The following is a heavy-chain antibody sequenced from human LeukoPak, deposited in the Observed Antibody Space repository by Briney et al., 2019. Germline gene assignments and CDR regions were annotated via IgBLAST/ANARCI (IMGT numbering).Heavy chain of an antibody. CDR1: GGSFSGYY. J-gene: IGHJ3*02. V-gene: IGHV4-34*01. CDR2: INHSGST. Sequence: SETLSLTCAVYGGSFSGYYWSWIRQPPGKGLEWIGQINHSGSTNYNPSLKSRVTISVDTSKDQFSLKLSSVTAADTAVYYCARPTRGAFDIWGQGTMVTVSS. CDR3: ARPTRGAFDI.